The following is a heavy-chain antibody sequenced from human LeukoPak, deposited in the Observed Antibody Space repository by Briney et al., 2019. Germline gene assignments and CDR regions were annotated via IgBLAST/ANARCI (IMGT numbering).Heavy chain of an antibody. Sequence: SETLSLTCTVSGGSISSSSYYWGWIRQPPGKGLEWIGRIYTSGSTNYNPSLKSRVTISVDTSKNQFSLKLSSVTAADTAVYYCARDREYCSSTSCSGNGFDPWGQGTLVTVSS. CDR3: ARDREYCSSTSCSGNGFDP. CDR1: GGSISSSSYY. CDR2: IYTSGST. D-gene: IGHD2-2*01. J-gene: IGHJ5*02. V-gene: IGHV4-39*07.